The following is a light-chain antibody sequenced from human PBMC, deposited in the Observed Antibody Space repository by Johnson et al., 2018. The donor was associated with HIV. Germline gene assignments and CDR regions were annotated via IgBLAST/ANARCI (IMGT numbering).Light chain of an antibody. CDR2: ENN. V-gene: IGLV1-51*02. CDR1: SSNIGNNY. J-gene: IGLJ1*01. CDR3: GTWDSSLSAGGV. Sequence: QSVLTQAPSVSAAPGQKVTISCSGSSSNIGNNYVSWYQQLPGTAPKLLIYENNKRPSGIPDRFSGSKSGTSATLGLTGLQTGDEADYYCGTWDSSLSAGGVFGTGTKVTVL.